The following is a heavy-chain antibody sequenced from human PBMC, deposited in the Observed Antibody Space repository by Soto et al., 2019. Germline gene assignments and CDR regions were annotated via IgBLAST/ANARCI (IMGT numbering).Heavy chain of an antibody. CDR2: ASPLSATT. D-gene: IGHD2-21*02. J-gene: IGHJ4*02. Sequence: QAQLVQSGAEVKEPGASVKVSCKASGYTFTGYGITWVRQAPGQGLEWMGWASPLSATTNYAPKFQGRVTMTTDTSTNMAYMELRILRSDDTAVYYCARGGTAEADFWGQGTLVTVSS. CDR3: ARGGTAEADF. CDR1: GYTFTGYG. V-gene: IGHV1-18*01.